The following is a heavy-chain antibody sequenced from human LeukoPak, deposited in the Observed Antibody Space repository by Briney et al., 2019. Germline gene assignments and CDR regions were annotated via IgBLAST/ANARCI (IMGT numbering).Heavy chain of an antibody. J-gene: IGHJ4*02. CDR1: GYTFTSYG. CDR2: IIPILSIV. Sequence: ASVKVSCKASGYTFTSYGISWVRQAPGQGLEWMGRIIPILSIVNYAQKFQGRVTITADKSTSTAYMELSSLRSEDTAVYYCARDHAFGGLIAPYDYWGQGTLVTVSS. CDR3: ARDHAFGGLIAPYDY. D-gene: IGHD3-16*01. V-gene: IGHV1-69*04.